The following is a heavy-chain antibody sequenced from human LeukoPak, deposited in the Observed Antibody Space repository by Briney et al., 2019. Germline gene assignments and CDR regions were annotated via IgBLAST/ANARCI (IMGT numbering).Heavy chain of an antibody. CDR2: INHSGST. J-gene: IGHJ6*02. CDR3: AGGRSYPRAAKYGMDV. Sequence: SETLSLTCAVYGGSFSGYYWSWIRQPPGKGLEWIGEINHSGSTNYNPSLKSRVTISVDTSKNQFSLKLSSVTAADTAVYYCAGGRSYPRAAKYGMDVWGQGTTVTVSS. V-gene: IGHV4-34*01. D-gene: IGHD3-16*02. CDR1: GGSFSGYY.